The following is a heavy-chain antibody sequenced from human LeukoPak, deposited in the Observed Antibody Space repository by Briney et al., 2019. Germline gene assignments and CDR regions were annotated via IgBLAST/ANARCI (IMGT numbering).Heavy chain of an antibody. CDR3: VRNSGELGA. J-gene: IGHJ5*02. Sequence: GGSLRLSCAASGFTVSNNYMSWVRRAAGKGLEWVALIYSGGSTYYADSVKGRFTISRDNYKNTLHLQMNSLRAEDTAVYYCVRNSGELGAWGQGTLVTVSS. CDR2: IYSGGST. CDR1: GFTVSNNY. V-gene: IGHV3-53*01. D-gene: IGHD2-21*01.